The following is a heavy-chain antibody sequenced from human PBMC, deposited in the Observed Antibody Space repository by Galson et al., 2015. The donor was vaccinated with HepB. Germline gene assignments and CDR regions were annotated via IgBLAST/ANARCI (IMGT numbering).Heavy chain of an antibody. CDR2: ISTYNGNI. CDR1: GYTLNSYG. Sequence: SVKVSCKASGYTLNSYGISWVRQAPGQGLEWMGWISTYNGNIYYAQKLQGRVTMTTDRSTSTAYMELRSLRFDDTAVYYCARDAKVHWAFDYWGQGTLVTVSS. J-gene: IGHJ4*02. V-gene: IGHV1-18*01. D-gene: IGHD7-27*01. CDR3: ARDAKVHWAFDY.